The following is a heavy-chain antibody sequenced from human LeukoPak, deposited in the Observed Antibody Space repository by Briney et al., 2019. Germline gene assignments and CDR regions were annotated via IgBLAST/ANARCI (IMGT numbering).Heavy chain of an antibody. CDR2: IHPHGTT. J-gene: IGHJ4*02. CDR3: SRGTDLYKGGNY. V-gene: IGHV4-34*01. CDR1: GGSLGGYY. Sequence: SETLSLTCGVYGGSLGGYYFTWIRQSPGKGLEWIGEIHPHGTTFYSPSLKSRVTISLDTSKNQFSLNLLSVAAADTAVYFCSRGTDLYKGGNYWGQGTLVTVSS. D-gene: IGHD3-16*01.